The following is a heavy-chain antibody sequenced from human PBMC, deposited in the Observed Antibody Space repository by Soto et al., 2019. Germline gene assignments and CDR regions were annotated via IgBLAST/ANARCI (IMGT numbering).Heavy chain of an antibody. J-gene: IGHJ4*02. CDR1: AFTFSDYY. V-gene: IGHV3-11*01. CDR3: AASAVVAAHY. CDR2: ISGNGNTI. Sequence: PGGSLRLSCAASAFTFSDYYMGWIRQAPGKGLEWLSYISGNGNTIYYAESVKGRFTVSRDNAKNLLYLQMNSLRAEDTAVYYCAASAVVAAHYWGQGALVTVSS. D-gene: IGHD2-15*01.